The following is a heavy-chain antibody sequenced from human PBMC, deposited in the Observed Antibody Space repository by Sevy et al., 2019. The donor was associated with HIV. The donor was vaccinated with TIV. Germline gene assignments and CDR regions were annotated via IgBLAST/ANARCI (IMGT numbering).Heavy chain of an antibody. Sequence: SETLSLTCTVSGGSISGYYRSWIRQSPGKGLEWIGFIYNVGDTRYKPSLKRRVTISMATSKNQFSLILNSVTAADTVEYYCKRRVHALAGNWFDPWGQGTLVTVSS. CDR2: IYNVGDT. V-gene: IGHV4-59*01. CDR3: KRRVHALAGNWFDP. CDR1: GGSISGYY. J-gene: IGHJ5*02.